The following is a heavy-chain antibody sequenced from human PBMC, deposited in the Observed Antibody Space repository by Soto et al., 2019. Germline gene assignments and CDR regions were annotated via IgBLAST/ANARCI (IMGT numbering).Heavy chain of an antibody. D-gene: IGHD6-13*01. CDR1: GFTFSSYS. Sequence: EVQLVESGGGLVQPGGSLRLSCAASGFTFSSYSMNWVRQAPGKGLEWVSYISSSSSTIYYADSVKGRFTISRDNAKNSLYLQMNSLRDEDTAVYYCARDGSSSWYQMGYYYYGMDVWGQGTTVTVSS. V-gene: IGHV3-48*02. CDR2: ISSSSSTI. CDR3: ARDGSSSWYQMGYYYYGMDV. J-gene: IGHJ6*02.